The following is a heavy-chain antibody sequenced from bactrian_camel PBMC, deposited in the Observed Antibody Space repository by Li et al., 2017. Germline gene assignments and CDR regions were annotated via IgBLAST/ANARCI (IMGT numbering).Heavy chain of an antibody. Sequence: QLVESGGGLVQPGGSLRLSCAASRFTFSTYWMYWVRQAPGKGREGVAAIYTWDNSTLYADSVKGRFTISRGNRNVVYLQMDSLKPEDSGMYYCGAKDFTPCRPPLYDYLTDDQGTQVT. V-gene: IGHV3S25*01. CDR2: IYTWDNST. D-gene: IGHD3*01. J-gene: IGHJ4*01. CDR1: RFTFSTYW.